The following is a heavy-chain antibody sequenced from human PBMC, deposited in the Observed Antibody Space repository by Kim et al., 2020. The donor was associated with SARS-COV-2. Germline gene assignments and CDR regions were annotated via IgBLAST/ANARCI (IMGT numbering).Heavy chain of an antibody. J-gene: IGHJ4*01. D-gene: IGHD3-10*02. V-gene: IGHV3-74*01. Sequence: GGSLRLSCVASGFTFSSYGMHWVRQAPGKGLEWVSRINSDGSSTYYADSVKGRFTISRDNAKNTLYLQMNSLRAEDTAVYYCASRYSEYVWDKFDYFD. CDR3: ASRYSEYVWDKFDYFD. CDR2: INSDGSST. CDR1: GFTFSSYG.